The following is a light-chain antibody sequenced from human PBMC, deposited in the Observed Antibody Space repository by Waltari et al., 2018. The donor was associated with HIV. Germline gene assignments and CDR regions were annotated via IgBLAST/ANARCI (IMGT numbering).Light chain of an antibody. V-gene: IGLV3-1*01. CDR3: QVWDRGIAV. Sequence: SYDLTQPLSVSVSPGETASITCSGADLTDKYAYWYQQKPGPSPLLVIYQDTQRPSGIPGRFSGSSSGNTAALTISGTQPMDEADYFCQVWDRGIAVFGGGTKVTVL. CDR2: QDT. J-gene: IGLJ2*01. CDR1: DLTDKY.